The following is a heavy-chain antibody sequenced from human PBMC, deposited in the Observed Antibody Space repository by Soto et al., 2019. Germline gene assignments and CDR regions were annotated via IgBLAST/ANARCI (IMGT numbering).Heavy chain of an antibody. CDR1: GGSISSSNW. Sequence: QVQLQESGPELVKPSGTLSLTCAVSGGSISSSNWWSWVRQPPGKGLEWIGEIYHSGSTNYNPSLKSRVTISVDKSKNQFSLKLSSVTAADTAVYYCGGVVVAAMQYYFDYWGQGTLVTVSS. J-gene: IGHJ4*02. CDR3: GGVVVAAMQYYFDY. D-gene: IGHD2-15*01. CDR2: IYHSGST. V-gene: IGHV4-4*02.